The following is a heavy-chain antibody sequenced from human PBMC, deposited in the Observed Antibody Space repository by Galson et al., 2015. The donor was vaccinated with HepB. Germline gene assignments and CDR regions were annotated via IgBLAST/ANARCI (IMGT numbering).Heavy chain of an antibody. J-gene: IGHJ4*02. CDR3: MSNGGSGY. D-gene: IGHD3-10*01. V-gene: IGHV3-7*03. CDR1: GFTFSSYW. CDR2: IKEDGSAR. Sequence: SLRLSCATSGFTFSSYWMTWVRQAPGKGLEWVANIKEDGSARNYVDSVKGRFTISRDNAKNSLSLQMNSLRAEDTAVYYCMSNGGSGYWGQGTLVTVSS.